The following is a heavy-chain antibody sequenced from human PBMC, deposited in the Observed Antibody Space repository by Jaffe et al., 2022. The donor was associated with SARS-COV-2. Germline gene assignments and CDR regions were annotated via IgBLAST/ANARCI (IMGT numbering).Heavy chain of an antibody. D-gene: IGHD1-26*01. V-gene: IGHV3-48*03. CDR2: ISSSGSTI. J-gene: IGHJ3*02. Sequence: EVQLVESGGGLVQPGGSLRLSCAASGFTFSSYEMNWVRQAPGKGLEWVSYISSSGSTIYYADSVKGRFTISRDNAKNSLYLQMNSLRAEDTAVYYCAVVGANAFDIWGQGTMVTVSS. CDR1: GFTFSSYE. CDR3: AVVGANAFDI.